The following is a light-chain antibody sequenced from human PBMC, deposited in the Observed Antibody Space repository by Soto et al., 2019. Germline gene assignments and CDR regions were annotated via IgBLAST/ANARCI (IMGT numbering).Light chain of an antibody. V-gene: IGKV3-11*01. CDR1: QSVSSY. CDR2: DAS. J-gene: IGKJ4*01. Sequence: EIVLTQSPATLSLSPGERATLSCSASQSVSSYLAWYQQKPGQAPRLLIYDASNRATGIPARFSGSGSGTDFSLTICSLEPEDFAVYYCQQRSNWLTFGGGTKVEIK. CDR3: QQRSNWLT.